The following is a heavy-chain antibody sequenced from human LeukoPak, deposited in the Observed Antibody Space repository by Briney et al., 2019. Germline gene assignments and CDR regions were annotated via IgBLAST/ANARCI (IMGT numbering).Heavy chain of an antibody. V-gene: IGHV3-30*18. CDR2: TSTDESDT. D-gene: IGHD2/OR15-2a*01. Sequence: ARSLRLSCAASGFCFSTYSMHWVRRPPDNGMEWVTITSTDESDTFYVDSVTGRLTISRDKSTNTLYLQMISQLMADPCVYYCAKGMFWDKSTYYRPLEFWGEGTVVSVPS. J-gene: IGHJ4*02. CDR3: AKGMFWDKSTYYRPLEF. CDR1: GFCFSTYS.